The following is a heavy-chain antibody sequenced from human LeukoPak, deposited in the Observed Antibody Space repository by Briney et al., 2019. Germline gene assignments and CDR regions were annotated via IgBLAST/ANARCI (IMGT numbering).Heavy chain of an antibody. V-gene: IGHV3-49*04. J-gene: IGHJ5*01. CDR1: GFTFGDYG. D-gene: IGHD4-17*01. CDR2: IRRKTHDWTP. CDR3: TRAGGYGNFLDS. Sequence: SGGSLRLSCTTSGFTFGDYGFNWVRQAPGKGLEWVGFIRRKTHDWTPQYAASVQGRFTITRDDSKGIAYLQMNSLKSEDTAVYYCTRAGGYGNFLDSWGQGTPVTVSS.